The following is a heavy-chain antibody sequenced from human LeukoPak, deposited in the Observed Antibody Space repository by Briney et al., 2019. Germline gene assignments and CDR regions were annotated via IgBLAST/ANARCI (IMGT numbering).Heavy chain of an antibody. Sequence: GSSLKTSCKGSGYSFTSFWSAWVRRMRGKGLEWMGMMYPGDFDTRYRPSFEGQVTFSADKSISTAYLQWSSLKASDTAMYYCARGRYSGTYLSYFDYWAQGTLVPVSS. J-gene: IGHJ4*02. V-gene: IGHV5-51*01. CDR3: ARGRYSGTYLSYFDY. D-gene: IGHD1-26*01. CDR1: GYSFTSFW. CDR2: MYPGDFDT.